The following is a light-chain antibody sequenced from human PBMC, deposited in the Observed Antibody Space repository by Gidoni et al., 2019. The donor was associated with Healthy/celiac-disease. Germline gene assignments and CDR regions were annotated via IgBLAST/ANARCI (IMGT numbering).Light chain of an antibody. Sequence: DSQMTQSPSTLSASVGDRVTITCRASQSMSSWLAWYQQKPGKAPKHLIYKASSLESGVPSRFSGSGSGTEFTLTISSLQPDDFATYYCQQYNSYSWTFXQXTKVEIK. CDR3: QQYNSYSWT. V-gene: IGKV1-5*03. CDR2: KAS. J-gene: IGKJ1*01. CDR1: QSMSSW.